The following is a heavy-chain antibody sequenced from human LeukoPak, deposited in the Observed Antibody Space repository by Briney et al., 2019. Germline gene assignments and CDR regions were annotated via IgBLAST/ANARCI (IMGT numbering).Heavy chain of an antibody. CDR2: IKQDGSEK. J-gene: IGHJ4*02. V-gene: IGHV3-7*01. D-gene: IGHD1-26*01. CDR1: GFTFSSYW. Sequence: QTGGSLRLSCAASGFTFSSYWMSWVRQAPGKGLEWVANIKQDGSEKYYVDSVKGRFTVSRDNARNSLYLRMNSLRAEDTAVYYCASDKIVGASRFDYWGQGTLVTVSS. CDR3: ASDKIVGASRFDY.